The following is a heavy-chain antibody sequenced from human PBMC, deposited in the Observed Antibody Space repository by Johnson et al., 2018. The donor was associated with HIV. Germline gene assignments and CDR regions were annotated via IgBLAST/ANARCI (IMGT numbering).Heavy chain of an antibody. D-gene: IGHD6-13*01. CDR3: ARYSSSSRDTFDI. J-gene: IGHJ3*02. CDR1: GFTFSSYA. CDR2: ISGSGGST. V-gene: IGHV3-23*04. Sequence: VQLVESGGGLVQPGGSLRLSCAASGFTFSSYAMSWVRQAPGKGLEWVSAISGSGGSTYYADSVKGRFTISRDNAKNSLYLQMNSLRAEDTAVYYCARYSSSSRDTFDIWGQGTMVTVSS.